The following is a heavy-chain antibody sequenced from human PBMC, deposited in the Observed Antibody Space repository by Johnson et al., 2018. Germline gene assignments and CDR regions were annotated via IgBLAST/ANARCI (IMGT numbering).Heavy chain of an antibody. CDR2: IRSRAFGGTT. Sequence: EVQLVESGGGLVKPGRSLRLSCTGSDFPFSDYDLIWLRQAPGKGLEWVGSIRSRAFGGTTEYGASVRGRFTISREDSKTTASLQMNSLETEDTAVYYCAKTERHFDWFQTQAEPYGMDVWGQGTTVTVSS. J-gene: IGHJ6*02. CDR3: AKTERHFDWFQTQAEPYGMDV. V-gene: IGHV3-49*05. CDR1: DFPFSDYD. D-gene: IGHD3-9*01.